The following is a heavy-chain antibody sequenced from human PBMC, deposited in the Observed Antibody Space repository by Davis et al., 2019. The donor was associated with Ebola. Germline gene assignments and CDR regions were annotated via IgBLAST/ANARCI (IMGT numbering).Heavy chain of an antibody. D-gene: IGHD6-19*01. CDR3: AKVMGSGWYFDY. CDR2: ISGSGGST. J-gene: IGHJ4*02. CDR1: GFTFDDYA. V-gene: IGHV3-23*01. Sequence: PGGSLRLSCAASGFTFDDYAMSWVRQAPGKGLEWVSAISGSGGSTYYADSVKGRFTISRDNSKNTLYLQMNSLRAEDTAVYYCAKVMGSGWYFDYWGQGTLVTVSS.